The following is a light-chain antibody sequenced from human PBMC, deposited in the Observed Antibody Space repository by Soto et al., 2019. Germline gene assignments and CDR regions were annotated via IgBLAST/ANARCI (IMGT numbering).Light chain of an antibody. J-gene: IGLJ1*01. V-gene: IGLV2-14*01. Sequence: QSALTQPASVSGSPGQSITISCTGTSGDIGSYNRVSWFQQHPGKAPKLIIYEVTDRPSGVSNRCSGSKSGNTASLTISGLQAEDEAEYYGSSYTNINTRACVFGTGTKLTVL. CDR2: EVT. CDR1: SGDIGSYNR. CDR3: SSYTNINTRACV.